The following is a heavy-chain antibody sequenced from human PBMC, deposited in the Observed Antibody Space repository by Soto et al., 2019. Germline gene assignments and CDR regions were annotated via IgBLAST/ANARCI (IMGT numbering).Heavy chain of an antibody. Sequence: AETLSLTCAVFGGSIINSNCLTLVRQPPGKGLDWIGEIFHSGSTNYNSSPMGRVTISVDKANNQFSLKLSSVTAADTAVYYCAHRPIVGAAIWGQGTLVTVSS. D-gene: IGHD1-26*01. J-gene: IGHJ4*02. CDR2: IFHSGST. CDR1: GGSIINSNC. V-gene: IGHV4-4*02. CDR3: AHRPIVGAAI.